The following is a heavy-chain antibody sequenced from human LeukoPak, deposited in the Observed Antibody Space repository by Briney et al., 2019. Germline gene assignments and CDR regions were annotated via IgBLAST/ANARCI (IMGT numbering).Heavy chain of an antibody. D-gene: IGHD6-19*01. CDR1: GGSISSYY. Sequence: PSETLSLTCTVSGGSISSYYWSWIRQPPGKGLEWIGYIYYSGSTNYNPSLKSRVTISVDTSKNQFSLKLSSVTAADTAVYYCARLLYSSGWLDYWGQGTLVTVSS. CDR2: IYYSGST. V-gene: IGHV4-59*08. J-gene: IGHJ4*02. CDR3: ARLLYSSGWLDY.